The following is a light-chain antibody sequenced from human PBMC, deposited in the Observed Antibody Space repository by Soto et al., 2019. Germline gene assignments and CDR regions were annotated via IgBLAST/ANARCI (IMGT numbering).Light chain of an antibody. J-gene: IGLJ1*01. V-gene: IGLV2-23*02. CDR1: SSDVGSYNL. Sequence: QSVLTQPASVSGSPGQSITISCTGTSSDVGSYNLVSWYQHHPGKAPKFMIYEVSKRPSGVSNRFSGSKSGNTASLTISGLQAEDEADYYCCSYASSSTYVFGTGTQLTVL. CDR3: CSYASSSTYV. CDR2: EVS.